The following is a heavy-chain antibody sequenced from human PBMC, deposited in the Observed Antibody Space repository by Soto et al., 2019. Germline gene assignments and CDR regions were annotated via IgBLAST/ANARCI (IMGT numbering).Heavy chain of an antibody. D-gene: IGHD7-27*01. CDR3: ARHLTREKFAYYFDY. Sequence: PGESLKISCKGSGYSFTSHWIGWVRQMPGKGLEWMAMIYPGDSDTRYSPSFQGQVIISADKSISTAYLQWSSLKASDSAMYYCARHLTREKFAYYFDYWGQGTLVTVSS. CDR2: IYPGDSDT. CDR1: GYSFTSHW. J-gene: IGHJ4*02. V-gene: IGHV5-51*01.